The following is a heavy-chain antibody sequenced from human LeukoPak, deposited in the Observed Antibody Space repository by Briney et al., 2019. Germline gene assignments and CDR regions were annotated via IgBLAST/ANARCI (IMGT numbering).Heavy chain of an antibody. V-gene: IGHV3-30*07. J-gene: IGHJ4*02. Sequence: GRSLRLSCAASGFTFSSYAMHRVRQAPGKGLEWVAVISYDGSNEYYADSVKGRFTISRDNYRNTLDLQMNSLRADDTAIYYCSKDRGGYNPERLDSWGQGTLVTVSS. CDR2: ISYDGSNE. CDR3: SKDRGGYNPERLDS. D-gene: IGHD5-24*01. CDR1: GFTFSSYA.